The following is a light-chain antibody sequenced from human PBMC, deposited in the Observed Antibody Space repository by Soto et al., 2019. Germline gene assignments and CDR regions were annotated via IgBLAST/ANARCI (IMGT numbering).Light chain of an antibody. Sequence: QSALTQPASVSGSPGQSITISCTGTSSDIGAYNFVSWYQQHPGKAPKLMLYDVNIRPSGVSNLFSGSKSGNTASLTISGLQAEDEADYYCTSWTTSSTMLFGGGTKLTVL. CDR3: TSWTTSSTML. CDR1: SSDIGAYNF. CDR2: DVN. J-gene: IGLJ2*01. V-gene: IGLV2-14*03.